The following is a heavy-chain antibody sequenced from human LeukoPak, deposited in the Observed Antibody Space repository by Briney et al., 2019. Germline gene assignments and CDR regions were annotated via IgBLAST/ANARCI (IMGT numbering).Heavy chain of an antibody. Sequence: ASVKVSCKASGYTFTSYDINRVRQATGQGLEWMGWMNPNSGNTGYAQKFQGRVTMTRNTSISTAYMELSSLRSEDTAVYYCARSIRRYFDWLPRTYPPYYYYGMDVWGQGTTVTVSS. CDR2: MNPNSGNT. V-gene: IGHV1-8*01. D-gene: IGHD3-9*01. J-gene: IGHJ6*02. CDR3: ARSIRRYFDWLPRTYPPYYYYGMDV. CDR1: GYTFTSYD.